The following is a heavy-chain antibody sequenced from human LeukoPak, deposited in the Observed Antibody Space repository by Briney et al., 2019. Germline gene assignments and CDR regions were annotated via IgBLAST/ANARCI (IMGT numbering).Heavy chain of an antibody. CDR1: GFTFSDYY. CDR2: ISSSGSTI. V-gene: IGHV3-11*04. Sequence: GGSLRLSCAASGFTFSDYYMSWIRQAPGKGLEWVSYISSSGSTIYYADSVKGRFTISRDNSKNTLYLQMNSLRAEDTAVYYCARGTSWRRYFDWLSIDDAFDIWGQGTMVTVSS. J-gene: IGHJ3*02. CDR3: ARGTSWRRYFDWLSIDDAFDI. D-gene: IGHD3-9*01.